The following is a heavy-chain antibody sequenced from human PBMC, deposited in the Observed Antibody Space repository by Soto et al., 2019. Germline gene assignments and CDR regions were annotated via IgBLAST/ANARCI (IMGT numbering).Heavy chain of an antibody. D-gene: IGHD2-21*02. CDR3: ARELQGYPYCGADCYVSNAFDI. Sequence: SETLSLTCTVSGGSISSYYWSWIRQPPGKGLEWIGYMYYSGSTNYNPSLKSRVTISVDTSKNQFSLKLSSVTAADTAVYYCARELQGYPYCGADCYVSNAFDIWGQGTMVTVSS. CDR2: MYYSGST. V-gene: IGHV4-59*01. J-gene: IGHJ3*02. CDR1: GGSISSYY.